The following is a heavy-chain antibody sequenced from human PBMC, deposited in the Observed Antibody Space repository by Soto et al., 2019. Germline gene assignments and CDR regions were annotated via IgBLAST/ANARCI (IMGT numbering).Heavy chain of an antibody. CDR3: VRDSSGYYTFDY. CDR2: IYSSGTS. J-gene: IGHJ4*02. Sequence: SETLSLTCTVSGGAISGRFLNWIRQPAGKGLEWIGRIYSSGTSNYNPSLKSRVTMSADTSKNQFSLKLTSVAAADTAVYFCVRDSSGYYTFDYWGQGSLVTVYS. CDR1: GGAISGRF. D-gene: IGHD3-22*01. V-gene: IGHV4-4*07.